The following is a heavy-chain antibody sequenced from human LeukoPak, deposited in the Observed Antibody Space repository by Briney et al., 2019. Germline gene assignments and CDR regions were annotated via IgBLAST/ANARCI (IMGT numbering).Heavy chain of an antibody. CDR1: GGSFSGYY. Sequence: SETLSLTCAVYGGSFSGYYWSWIRQPPGKGLEWIGEINHSGSTNYNPSLKSRVTISVDTSKNQFSLKLRSVTAADTAVYYCARGPLHPYYDSSGYYDYWGQGTLVTVSS. CDR3: ARGPLHPYYDSSGYYDY. V-gene: IGHV4-34*01. CDR2: INHSGST. J-gene: IGHJ4*02. D-gene: IGHD3-22*01.